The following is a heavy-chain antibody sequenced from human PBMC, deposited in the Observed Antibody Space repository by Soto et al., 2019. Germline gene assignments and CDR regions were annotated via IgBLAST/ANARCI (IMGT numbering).Heavy chain of an antibody. CDR2: LNKGGDST. CDR1: GFTLSSYA. CDR3: AKERSYYYAMDV. V-gene: IGHV3-23*01. J-gene: IGHJ6*02. Sequence: EVQLLESGGGLVQPGGSLRLSCAASGFTLSSYAMSWVRQAPGKGLEWVSGLNKGGDSTYYADSVRGRFTITRDSFKNTVYLQMNSLRVKDTAVYYCAKERSYYYAMDVWGQGTTVTVSS.